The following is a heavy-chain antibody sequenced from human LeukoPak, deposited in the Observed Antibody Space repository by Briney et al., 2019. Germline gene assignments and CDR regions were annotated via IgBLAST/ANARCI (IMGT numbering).Heavy chain of an antibody. Sequence: GGSLRLXCAASGFTFSSYGMHWVRRAPGKGLEWVAFIRYDGSNKYYADSVKGRFTISRDNSKNTLYLQMNSLRAEDTAVYYCAKDQVAATLGVPWFDPWGQGTLVTVSS. D-gene: IGHD2-15*01. J-gene: IGHJ5*02. CDR1: GFTFSSYG. CDR2: IRYDGSNK. V-gene: IGHV3-30*02. CDR3: AKDQVAATLGVPWFDP.